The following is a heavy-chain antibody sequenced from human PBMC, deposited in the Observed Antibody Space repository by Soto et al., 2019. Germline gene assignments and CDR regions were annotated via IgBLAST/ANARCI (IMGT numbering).Heavy chain of an antibody. CDR1: GFTFDDYT. V-gene: IGHV3-43*01. D-gene: IGHD6-19*01. CDR2: ISWDGGST. Sequence: EVQLVESGGVVVQPGGSLRLSCAASGFTFDDYTMHWVRQAPGKGLEWVSLISWDGGSTYYADSVKGRFTISRDNSKNSLYLQMNSLRTEDTALYYCAKDIDPGSGWYGPFDYWGQGTLVTVSS. J-gene: IGHJ4*02. CDR3: AKDIDPGSGWYGPFDY.